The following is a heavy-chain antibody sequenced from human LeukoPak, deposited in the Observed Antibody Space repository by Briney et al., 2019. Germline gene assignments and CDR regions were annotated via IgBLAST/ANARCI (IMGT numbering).Heavy chain of an antibody. CDR1: GFTFSSYW. CDR3: VRSMIFPPDSFDY. D-gene: IGHD3-22*01. J-gene: IGHJ4*02. CDR2: ISSDATST. Sequence: GSLRLSCAASGFTFSSYWMHWVRQAPGKGLVWVSRISSDATSTSYADSVKGRFTISRGNAKNTLYLQMNSLRAEDTAVYYCVRSMIFPPDSFDYWGQGTLVTVSS. V-gene: IGHV3-74*01.